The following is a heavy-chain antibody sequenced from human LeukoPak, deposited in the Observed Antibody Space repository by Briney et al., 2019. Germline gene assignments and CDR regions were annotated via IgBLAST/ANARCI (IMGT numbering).Heavy chain of an antibody. CDR3: ARDRPNYYGSDGHYYRRDGDY. J-gene: IGHJ4*02. Sequence: PGGSLGLSCAASGFTFSIYAMSWVRQAPGKGLQWVSSITSSGESTWYVDSVKGRFTITRDNSENTLYLQMHGLRAEDTAVYYCARDRPNYYGSDGHYYRRDGDYWGRGTLVSVSS. CDR1: GFTFSIYA. V-gene: IGHV3-23*01. CDR2: ITSSGEST. D-gene: IGHD3-10*01.